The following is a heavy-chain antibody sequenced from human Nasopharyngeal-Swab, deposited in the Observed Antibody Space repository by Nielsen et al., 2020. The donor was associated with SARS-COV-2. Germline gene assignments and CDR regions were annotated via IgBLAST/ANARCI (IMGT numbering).Heavy chain of an antibody. Sequence: GESLKISCAASGFTFRSYAISWVRQAPGKGLEWVSVISGSDYTTYYADSVKGRFTISRDNSKNTENLQMNSLRVEDTAIYYCAKDRDSGDDSDDYYHYYGMDVWGQGTTVTVFS. CDR2: ISGSDYTT. CDR1: GFTFRSYA. J-gene: IGHJ6*02. D-gene: IGHD5-12*01. V-gene: IGHV3-23*01. CDR3: AKDRDSGDDSDDYYHYYGMDV.